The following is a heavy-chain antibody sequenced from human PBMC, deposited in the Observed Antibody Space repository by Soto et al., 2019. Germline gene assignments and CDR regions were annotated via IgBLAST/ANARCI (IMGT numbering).Heavy chain of an antibody. CDR3: ARTGDGHHDFLDY. J-gene: IGHJ4*02. Sequence: PRGALRLSRAASGVTFSFYWMNWVRQAPGKGLEWVANINQDGNEDNLLDSVKGRFTISRDNAKNSLFLQMNSLRVDDTAVYYCARTGDGHHDFLDYWGQGALVTVSS. D-gene: IGHD1-1*01. CDR1: GVTFSFYW. CDR2: INQDGNED. V-gene: IGHV3-7*01.